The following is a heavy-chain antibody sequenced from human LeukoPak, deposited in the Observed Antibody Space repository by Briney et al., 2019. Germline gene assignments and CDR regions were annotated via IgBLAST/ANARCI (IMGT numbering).Heavy chain of an antibody. J-gene: IGHJ4*02. V-gene: IGHV1-46*01. CDR2: INPSGGST. D-gene: IGHD3-10*01. CDR1: GYTFTSYY. CDR3: ARDMGGITMVRGVVIPTYYFDY. Sequence: GASVKVSCKASGYTFTSYYMHWVRQAPGQGLEWMGIINPSGGSTSYAQKFQGRVTMTRDMSTSTVYMELSSLRSEDTAVYYCARDMGGITMVRGVVIPTYYFDYWGQGTLVTVSS.